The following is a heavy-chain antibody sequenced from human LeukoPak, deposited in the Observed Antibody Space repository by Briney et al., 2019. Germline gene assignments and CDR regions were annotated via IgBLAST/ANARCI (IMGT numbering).Heavy chain of an antibody. V-gene: IGHV3-21*01. CDR1: GFTFSSYS. J-gene: IGHJ5*02. D-gene: IGHD3-22*01. Sequence: GGSLRLSCAASGFTFSSYSMNWVRQAPGKGLEWVSSISSSSSYIYYADSVKGRFTISRDNAKNSLYLQMNSLRAEDTAVYYCARGSSGYGDLNWFDPWGQGTLVTVSS. CDR3: ARGSSGYGDLNWFDP. CDR2: ISSSSSYI.